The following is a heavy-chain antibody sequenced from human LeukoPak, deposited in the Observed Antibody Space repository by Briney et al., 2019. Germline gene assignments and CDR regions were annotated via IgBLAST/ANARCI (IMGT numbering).Heavy chain of an antibody. D-gene: IGHD6-6*01. Sequence: SETLSLTCTVSGGSLSSYYWSWIRQPAGKGLEWIGRIYTSGSTNYNPSLKSRVTMSVDTSKNHFSLKLSSVPAADTAVYYCARSPHKYSSSKDFDYWGQGTLVTVSS. CDR3: ARSPHKYSSSKDFDY. CDR1: GGSLSSYY. V-gene: IGHV4-4*07. J-gene: IGHJ4*02. CDR2: IYTSGST.